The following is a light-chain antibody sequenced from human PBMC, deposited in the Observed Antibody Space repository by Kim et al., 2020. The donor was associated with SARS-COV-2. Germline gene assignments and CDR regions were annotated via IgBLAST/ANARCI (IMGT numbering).Light chain of an antibody. J-gene: IGKJ1*01. CDR1: QSLLQTNGYNF. CDR2: LAS. V-gene: IGKV2-28*01. CDR3: MQPLLPWT. Sequence: EPASISCKSSQSLLQTNGYNFLEWYSQKPGQAPQLLIFLASNRASGVPHRFSGSGSGTNFTLGISRVEAEDVAIYYCMQPLLPWTFGQGTKVDIK.